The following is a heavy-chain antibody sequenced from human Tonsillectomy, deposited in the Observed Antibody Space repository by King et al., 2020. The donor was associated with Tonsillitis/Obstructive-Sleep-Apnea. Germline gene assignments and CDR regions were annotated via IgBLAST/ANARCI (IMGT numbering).Heavy chain of an antibody. CDR2: INPSGGSI. CDR3: ARGMRGYCSSTSCYTRWAFDI. V-gene: IGHV1-46*01. CDR1: GYTFTSYY. J-gene: IGHJ3*02. Sequence: QLVQSGAEVKKPGASVKVSCKASGYTFTSYYMHWVRQAPGQGLEWMGIINPSGGSISYAQKFQGRVTMTRDTSTSTVYMGLSSLRSEDTAVYYCARGMRGYCSSTSCYTRWAFDIWGQGTMVTVSS. D-gene: IGHD2-2*02.